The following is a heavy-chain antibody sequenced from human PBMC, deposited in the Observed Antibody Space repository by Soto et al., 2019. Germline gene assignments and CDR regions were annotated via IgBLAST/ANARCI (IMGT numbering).Heavy chain of an antibody. V-gene: IGHV1-46*03. CDR2: FNPSGGST. J-gene: IGHJ4*02. CDR3: ARLFSGSYSYYYDY. CDR1: GYTFTSYY. D-gene: IGHD3-10*02. Sequence: QVQLVQSGAEVKKPGASVKVSCKASGYTFTSYYMHWVRQAPGQRLQWMGIFNPSGGSTSYAEKFEGRATMTRDTSTSTLYMELSSLRSEDTAVYYCARLFSGSYSYYYDYWGQGPLVTVSS.